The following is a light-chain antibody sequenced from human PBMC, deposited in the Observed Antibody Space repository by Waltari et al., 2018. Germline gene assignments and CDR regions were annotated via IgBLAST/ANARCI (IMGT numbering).Light chain of an antibody. CDR1: SSDVGSSNL. V-gene: IGLV2-23*02. CDR3: YSYAGGSV. J-gene: IGLJ1*01. Sequence: QSALTQPASVSGSPGQSITLSCTGSSSDVGSSNLVSWYLQHPGKAPKLIIYEVSKRPSGVSNRFSGSKSGNTASLTISGLQAEDEADYYCYSYAGGSVFGTGTKVTVL. CDR2: EVS.